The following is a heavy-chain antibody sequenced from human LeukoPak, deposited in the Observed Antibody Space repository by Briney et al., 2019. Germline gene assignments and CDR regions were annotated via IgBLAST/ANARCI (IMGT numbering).Heavy chain of an antibody. V-gene: IGHV3-23*01. CDR2: ISGSGGST. CDR3: AKENDFWSGSPEYYFDY. J-gene: IGHJ4*02. Sequence: GGSLRLSCAASGFTFSSYAMSWVRQAPGKGLEWVSAISGSGGSTYYADSVKGRFTISRDNSKNTLYLQMNSLRAEDTAVYYCAKENDFWSGSPEYYFDYWGQGTLVTVSS. D-gene: IGHD3-3*01. CDR1: GFTFSSYA.